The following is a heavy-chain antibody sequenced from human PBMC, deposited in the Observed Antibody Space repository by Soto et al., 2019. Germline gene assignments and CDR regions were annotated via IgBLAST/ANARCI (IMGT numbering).Heavy chain of an antibody. Sequence: GESLKISCKGSGYTFTSYWIGWVRQMPGKGLEWMGIIYPGDLDIRYSPSFQGQVTISADKSISTAYLQWSSLKASDTAMYYCARGNRYDYSDYWGQGTLVTVSS. CDR2: IYPGDLDI. V-gene: IGHV5-51*01. D-gene: IGHD1-1*01. CDR3: ARGNRYDYSDY. CDR1: GYTFTSYW. J-gene: IGHJ4*02.